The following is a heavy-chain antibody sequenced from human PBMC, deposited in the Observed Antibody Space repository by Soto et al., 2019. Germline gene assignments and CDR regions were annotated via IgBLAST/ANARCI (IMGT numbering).Heavy chain of an antibody. CDR3: GRDLTVPPV. CDR1: GFTFSDYW. D-gene: IGHD4-17*01. Sequence: EVQLVESGGGLVQPGGSLRLSCVASGFTFSDYWMSWVRQAPGKGLEWVANIKQDESEKFYVDSVEGRFTISRDNTKNSLYLKMNRLRPEETAVYYWGRDLTVPPVWGQGTLVTVSS. CDR2: IKQDESEK. V-gene: IGHV3-7*01. J-gene: IGHJ4*02.